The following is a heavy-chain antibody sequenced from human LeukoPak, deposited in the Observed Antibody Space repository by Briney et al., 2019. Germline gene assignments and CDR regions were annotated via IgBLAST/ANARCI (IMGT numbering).Heavy chain of an antibody. D-gene: IGHD6-19*01. CDR3: ARDGSSGWTGVDY. CDR1: GFTFSSYS. V-gene: IGHV3-21*01. CDR2: ISSSSSYI. Sequence: GGSLRLSCAASGFTFSSYSMNWVRQAPGTGLEWVSSISSSSSYIYYADSVKGRFTISRDNAKNSLYLQMNSLRAEDTAVYYCARDGSSGWTGVDYWGQGTLVTVSS. J-gene: IGHJ4*02.